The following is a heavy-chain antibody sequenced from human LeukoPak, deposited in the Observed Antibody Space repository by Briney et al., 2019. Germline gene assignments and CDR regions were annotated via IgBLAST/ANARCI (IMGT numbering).Heavy chain of an antibody. CDR1: GGSISSGSYY. D-gene: IGHD3-3*01. J-gene: IGHJ6*04. Sequence: SETLSLTCTVSGGSISSGSYYWSWIRQPAGKGLEWIGRIYTSGSTNYNPSLKSRVTISVDTSKNQFSLKLSSVTAADTAVYYCARDPPLLRFWDVWGKGTTVTVSS. V-gene: IGHV4-61*02. CDR3: ARDPPLLRFWDV. CDR2: IYTSGST.